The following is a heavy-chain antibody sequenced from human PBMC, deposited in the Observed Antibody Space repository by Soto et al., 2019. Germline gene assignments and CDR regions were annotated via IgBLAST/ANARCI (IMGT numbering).Heavy chain of an antibody. CDR2: INTDGSDT. Sequence: GGSPRLSCAAPGFFFNSGWMGWVRQAPGKGLVWVSRINTDGSDTRYADSVKGRFTISRDNAKNTVYLQMNSLRAEDTGVYYCARDMSGGTYNYYYGMDVWGQGTTVTVSS. V-gene: IGHV3-74*01. CDR3: ARDMSGGTYNYYYGMDV. J-gene: IGHJ6*02. D-gene: IGHD1-26*01. CDR1: GFFFNSGW.